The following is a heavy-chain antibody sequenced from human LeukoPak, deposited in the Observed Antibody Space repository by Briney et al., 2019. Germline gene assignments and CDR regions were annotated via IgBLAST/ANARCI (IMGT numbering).Heavy chain of an antibody. J-gene: IGHJ4*02. D-gene: IGHD1-26*01. V-gene: IGHV4-39*01. Sequence: SETLSLTCTASVGSISSSSYYSGWIRQPPGKGLEWIGSIYYSGSTYYNPSLKSRVTISVDTSKNQFSLKLSSVTAADTAVYYCAGVGATTWVYWGQGTLVTVSS. CDR3: AGVGATTWVY. CDR1: VGSISSSSYY. CDR2: IYYSGST.